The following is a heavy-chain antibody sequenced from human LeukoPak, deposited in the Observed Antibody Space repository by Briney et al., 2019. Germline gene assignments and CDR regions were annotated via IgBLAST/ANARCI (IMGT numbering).Heavy chain of an antibody. J-gene: IGHJ5*02. CDR1: GGSISSYY. CDR2: IYYSGST. CDR3: ARGREWFGELTGNWFDP. V-gene: IGHV4-59*01. D-gene: IGHD3-10*01. Sequence: NPSETLSLTCTVSGGSISSYYWSWLRQPPGKGLEWIGYIYYSGSTNYNPSLKSRVTISVDTSKNQFSLKLSSVTAADTAVYYCARGREWFGELTGNWFDPWGQGTLVTVSS.